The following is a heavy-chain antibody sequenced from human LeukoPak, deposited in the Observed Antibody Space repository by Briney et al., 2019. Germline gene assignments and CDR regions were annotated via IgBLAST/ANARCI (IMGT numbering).Heavy chain of an antibody. V-gene: IGHV3-30*18. D-gene: IGHD3/OR15-3a*01. J-gene: IGHJ4*02. CDR1: GFTFSSYG. CDR3: AKDYDFGGFDY. CDR2: ISYDGSNK. Sequence: PGRSLRLSCAASGFTFSSYGMHWVRQAPGKGLEWVAVISYDGSNKYYADSVKGRFTISRDNSKNTLYLQMNSLRAEDMAVYYCAKDYDFGGFDYWGQGTLVTVSS.